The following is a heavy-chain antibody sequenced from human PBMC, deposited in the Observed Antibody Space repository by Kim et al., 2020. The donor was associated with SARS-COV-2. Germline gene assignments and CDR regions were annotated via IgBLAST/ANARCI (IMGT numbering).Heavy chain of an antibody. CDR3: AGYRRGYVTY. D-gene: IGHD6-25*01. J-gene: IGHJ4*02. Sequence: SETLSLTCTVSGGSISSYYWSWIRQPPGKGLEWIGYIYYSGSTSYNPSLKGRVTMSVDTSKNQFSLKVNSVTAADTAVYYCAGYRRGYVTYWGQGTLVTVSS. CDR2: IYYSGST. CDR1: GGSISSYY. V-gene: IGHV4-59*08.